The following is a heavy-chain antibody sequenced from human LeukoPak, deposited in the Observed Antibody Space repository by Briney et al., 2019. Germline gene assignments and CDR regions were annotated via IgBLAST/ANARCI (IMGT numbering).Heavy chain of an antibody. D-gene: IGHD5-12*01. CDR2: IIPILGIA. CDR1: GGTFSSYA. J-gene: IGHJ4*02. Sequence: ASVKVSCKASGGTFSSYAISWVRQAPGRGLEWMGRIIPILGIANYAQKFQGRVTITADKSTSTAYMELSSLRSEDTAVYYCAREQRGYSGFWGQGTLVTVSS. CDR3: AREQRGYSGF. V-gene: IGHV1-69*04.